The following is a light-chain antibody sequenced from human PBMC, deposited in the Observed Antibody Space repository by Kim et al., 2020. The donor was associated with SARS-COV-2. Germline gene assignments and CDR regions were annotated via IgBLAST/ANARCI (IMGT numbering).Light chain of an antibody. Sequence: QSALTQPASVSGSPGQSITISCTGTSCDVGGYSYVSWYQQHPGKAPKHMIYDVNKRPSGVSSRFSGSKSGNTASLSISGLHAEDQADYYCKSYTASRNWVVGGRTQLNV. CDR1: SCDVGGYSY. V-gene: IGLV2-14*01. CDR3: KSYTASRNWV. CDR2: DVN. J-gene: IGLJ3*02.